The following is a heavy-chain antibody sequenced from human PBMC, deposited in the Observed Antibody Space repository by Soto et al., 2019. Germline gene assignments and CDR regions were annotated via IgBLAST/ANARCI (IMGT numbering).Heavy chain of an antibody. J-gene: IGHJ6*02. CDR2: IDPSDSYT. Sequence: PGESLKISCKGSGYNFTIYWISWVRQMPGKGLEWMGRIDPSDSYTNYSPSFQGHVTISADKSISTAYLQWSSLKASDTAMYYCAGARYCTNGCGMDVWGQGTTVTVSS. CDR1: GYNFTIYW. D-gene: IGHD2-8*01. V-gene: IGHV5-10-1*01. CDR3: AGARYCTNGCGMDV.